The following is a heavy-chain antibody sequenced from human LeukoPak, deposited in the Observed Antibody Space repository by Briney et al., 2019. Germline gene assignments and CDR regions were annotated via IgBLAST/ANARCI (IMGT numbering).Heavy chain of an antibody. D-gene: IGHD5/OR15-5a*01. V-gene: IGHV3-30*01. Sequence: GRSLRLSCAASGFTFSSYAMHWVRQAPGKGLEWVAVISYDGSKKYYADSVKGRFTISRDNSKNTLYLQMNSLRAEDTAVYYCARVSSSTSTPIDYWGQGTLVTVSS. CDR2: ISYDGSKK. J-gene: IGHJ4*02. CDR3: ARVSSSTSTPIDY. CDR1: GFTFSSYA.